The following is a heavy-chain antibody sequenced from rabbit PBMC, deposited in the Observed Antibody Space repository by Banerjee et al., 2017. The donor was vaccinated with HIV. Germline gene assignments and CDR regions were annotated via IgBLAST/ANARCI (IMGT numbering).Heavy chain of an antibody. D-gene: IGHD8-1*01. CDR1: GFDFSSYYM. CDR3: ARDGTGSSYSFNW. J-gene: IGHJ4*01. V-gene: IGHV1S45*01. Sequence: QEQLKETGGGLVQPGGSLTLSCKASGFDFSSYYMSWVRQTPGKGLEWIGYIDPVFGNTYYASWVNGRFTISETSSTTVTLQMTSLTVADTATYFCARDGTGSSYSFNWWGPGTL. CDR2: IDPVFGNT.